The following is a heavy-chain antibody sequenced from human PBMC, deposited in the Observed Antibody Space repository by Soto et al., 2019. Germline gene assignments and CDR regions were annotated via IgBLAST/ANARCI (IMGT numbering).Heavy chain of an antibody. Sequence: GGSLRLSCTASGFTFGDYAMSWVRQAPGKGLEWVGFIRSKAYGGTTEYAASVKGRFTISRDDSKSIAYLQMNSLKTEDTAVYYCTRGRGIAAPFEYFDYWGQGTLGTVSS. J-gene: IGHJ4*02. V-gene: IGHV3-49*04. CDR1: GFTFGDYA. D-gene: IGHD6-13*01. CDR3: TRGRGIAAPFEYFDY. CDR2: IRSKAYGGTT.